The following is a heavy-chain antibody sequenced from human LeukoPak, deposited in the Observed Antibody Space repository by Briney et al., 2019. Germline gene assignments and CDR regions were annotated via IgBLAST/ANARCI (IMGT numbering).Heavy chain of an antibody. Sequence: GGSLRLSCAASGFTFSSYWMHWVRQAPGKGLVWVSRIDNYGSSPSYADSVKGRFTISRDNAKNTLYLQMNSLRAEDTAVYYCARVQWGSLVAIDYWGQGTLVTVSS. J-gene: IGHJ4*02. D-gene: IGHD5-12*01. CDR3: ARVQWGSLVAIDY. CDR2: IDNYGSSP. V-gene: IGHV3-74*01. CDR1: GFTFSSYW.